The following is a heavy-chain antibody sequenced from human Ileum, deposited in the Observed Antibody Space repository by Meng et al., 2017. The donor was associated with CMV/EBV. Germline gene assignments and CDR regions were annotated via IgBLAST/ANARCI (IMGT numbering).Heavy chain of an antibody. V-gene: IGHV1-2*02. CDR3: ACLSGSYSLG. J-gene: IGHJ4*02. CDR1: GYTFTGYY. D-gene: IGHD3-10*01. Sequence: QVEGVQSGAEVKKPGASVKVSCKTSGYTFTGYYIHWVRQAPGQGLEWMGWINPNTGGTNYAQNFQGRVTMTRDTSISTTYMEVNSLRSDDTAVFYCACLSGSYSLGWGQGTLVTVSS. CDR2: INPNTGGT.